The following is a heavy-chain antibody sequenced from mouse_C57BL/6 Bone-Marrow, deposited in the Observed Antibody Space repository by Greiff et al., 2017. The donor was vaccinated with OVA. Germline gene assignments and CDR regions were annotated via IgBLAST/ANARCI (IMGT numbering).Heavy chain of an antibody. CDR1: GFTFSSYG. CDR2: ISSGGSYT. CDR3: ARRWLLDYFDY. Sequence: EVQRVESGGDLVKPGGSLKLSCAASGFTFSSYGMSWVRQTPDKRLEWVATISSGGSYTDYPDSVKGRFTISRDNAKNTLYLQMSSLKSEDTAMYYCARRWLLDYFDYWGQGTTLTVSS. V-gene: IGHV5-6*01. J-gene: IGHJ2*01. D-gene: IGHD2-3*01.